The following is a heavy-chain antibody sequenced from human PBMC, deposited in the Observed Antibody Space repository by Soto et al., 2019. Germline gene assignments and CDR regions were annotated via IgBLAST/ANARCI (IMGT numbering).Heavy chain of an antibody. J-gene: IGHJ4*02. CDR2: IYYSGST. D-gene: IGHD6-19*01. V-gene: IGHV4-30-4*01. Sequence: SETLSLTCTVSGGSISNADYYWTWTRQPPGKGLEYIGYIYYSGSTYYTSSLQSRVTMSMDTSKNQFSLRLTSVTAADTAVYYCVRVFRNSLKAVVDYWGQGALVTVSS. CDR3: VRVFRNSLKAVVDY. CDR1: GGSISNADYY.